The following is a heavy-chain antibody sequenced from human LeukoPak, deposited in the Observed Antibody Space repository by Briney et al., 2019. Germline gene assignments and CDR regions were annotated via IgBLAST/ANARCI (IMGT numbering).Heavy chain of an antibody. V-gene: IGHV1-8*01. Sequence: ASVKVSCKASGYTFTSYDINWVRQATGQGLEWMGWMNPNSGNTGYAQKFQGRGTMTRNTSISTAYMELSSLRSEDTAVYYCARRSLKLWRNELSLRYWGQGTLVTVSS. CDR2: MNPNSGNT. D-gene: IGHD2-21*01. J-gene: IGHJ4*02. CDR1: GYTFTSYD. CDR3: ARRSLKLWRNELSLRY.